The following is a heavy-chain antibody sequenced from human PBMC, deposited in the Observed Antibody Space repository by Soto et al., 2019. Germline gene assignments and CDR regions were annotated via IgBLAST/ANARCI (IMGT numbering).Heavy chain of an antibody. CDR3: TTLRLDP. V-gene: IGHV1-2*02. CDR1: GYTFTALY. J-gene: IGHJ5*02. D-gene: IGHD3-9*01. Sequence: QVQLVQSESEVRKAGASVKVSCQASGYTFTALYMNWVRQAPGQGLEWMGWVNPNTGLTKYAQKFQGRVIMTRDTSINTAYMELSGLTSDDTAVYYCTTLRLDPWGQGTLVTVSS. CDR2: VNPNTGLT.